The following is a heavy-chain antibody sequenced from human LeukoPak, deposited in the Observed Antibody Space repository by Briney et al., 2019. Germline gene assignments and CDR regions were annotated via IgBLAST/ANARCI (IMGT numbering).Heavy chain of an antibody. CDR3: ARLWFGELLVPSYYYYGMDV. V-gene: IGHV4-61*08. D-gene: IGHD3-10*01. J-gene: IGHJ6*02. Sequence: SETLSLTCTVSGGSISSGGYYWSWIRQPPGKGLEWIGYIYYSGSTNYNPSLKSRVTISVDTSKNQFSLKLSSVTAADTAVYYCARLWFGELLVPSYYYYGMDVWGQGTTVTVSS. CDR1: GGSISSGGYY. CDR2: IYYSGST.